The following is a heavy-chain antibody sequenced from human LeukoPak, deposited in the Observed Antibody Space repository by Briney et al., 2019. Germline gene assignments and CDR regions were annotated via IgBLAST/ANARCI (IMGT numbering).Heavy chain of an antibody. Sequence: PGGSLRLSCLASGFTFSDYGMHWVRQAPGKGLEWVAFIRYDGSNKFYADSVKGRFTISRDNSKNTLFLQMNSLRTEDTALYYCAKGVSSLHLYYFDYWGQGTLVTVSS. CDR1: GFTFSDYG. J-gene: IGHJ4*02. CDR3: AKGVSSLHLYYFDY. V-gene: IGHV3-30*02. CDR2: IRYDGSNK.